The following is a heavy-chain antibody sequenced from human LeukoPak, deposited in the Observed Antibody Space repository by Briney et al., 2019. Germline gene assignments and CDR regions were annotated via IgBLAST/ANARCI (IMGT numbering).Heavy chain of an antibody. Sequence: SETLSLTCAVSGYSIRSGYYCGWIRQPPGKGLEWIGSIYHSGSTYYNPSLKSRVTISVDTSKNQFSLKLNSVTAADTAVYYCARDRGSYYYFDYWSQGTLVTVSS. CDR1: GYSIRSGYY. D-gene: IGHD3-10*01. V-gene: IGHV4-38-2*02. CDR3: ARDRGSYYYFDY. J-gene: IGHJ4*02. CDR2: IYHSGST.